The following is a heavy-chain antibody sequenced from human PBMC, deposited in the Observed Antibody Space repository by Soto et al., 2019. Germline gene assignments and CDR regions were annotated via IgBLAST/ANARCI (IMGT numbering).Heavy chain of an antibody. Sequence: SVKVSCKSSGYAFINYFVHWVRQAPGQGLEWMGGIIPIFGTANYAQKFQGRVTITADESTSTAYMELSSLRSEDTAVYYCARSTVAGTHYYYYGMDVWGQGTTVTVSS. CDR2: IIPIFGTA. CDR3: ARSTVAGTHYYYYGMDV. J-gene: IGHJ6*02. V-gene: IGHV1-69*13. CDR1: GYAFINYF. D-gene: IGHD6-19*01.